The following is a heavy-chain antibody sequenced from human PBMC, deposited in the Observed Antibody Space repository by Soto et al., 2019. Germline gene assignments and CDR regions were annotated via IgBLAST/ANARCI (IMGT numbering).Heavy chain of an antibody. Sequence: QVQLVQSGAEVKKPGASVKVSCKASGYTFTSYAMHWVRQAPGQRLEWMGWINAGNGNTKYSQKFQGRVTITRDTSASTAYMELSSLRSEDTAVYYCARVLYDRTGYYSWFDPWGQGTLVTVSS. CDR1: GYTFTSYA. V-gene: IGHV1-3*01. J-gene: IGHJ5*02. D-gene: IGHD3-9*01. CDR2: INAGNGNT. CDR3: ARVLYDRTGYYSWFDP.